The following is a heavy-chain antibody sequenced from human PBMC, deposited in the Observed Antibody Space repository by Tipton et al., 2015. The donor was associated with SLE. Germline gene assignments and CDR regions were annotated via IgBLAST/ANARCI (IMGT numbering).Heavy chain of an antibody. J-gene: IGHJ4*02. CDR1: GFTFSDYY. D-gene: IGHD4/OR15-4a*01. CDR2: ISSSGNTI. V-gene: IGHV3-11*01. Sequence: SLRLSCAASGFTFSDYYMSWIRQAPGKGLGWVSYISSSGNTIYYADSVNGRFTISRDNPKNSLYLQMNSLRAEATAVYYCARDEDYGGNRRVGCRGQGALVTASS. CDR3: ARDEDYGGNRRVGC.